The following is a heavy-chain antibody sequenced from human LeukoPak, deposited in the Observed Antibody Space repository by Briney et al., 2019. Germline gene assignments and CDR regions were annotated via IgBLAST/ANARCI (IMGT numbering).Heavy chain of an antibody. V-gene: IGHV4-39*02. CDR1: GGSTSSSNYY. CDR3: AREENDILTGYPYFDY. CDR2: IYFSGST. D-gene: IGHD3-9*01. Sequence: SETLSLTCTVSGGSTSSSNYYWGWIRQPPGKGLEWIGSIYFSGSTYYSPSLKSRVTLSIDTSKNQFSLKLTSVTAADTAVYYCAREENDILTGYPYFDYWGQGTLVTVSS. J-gene: IGHJ4*02.